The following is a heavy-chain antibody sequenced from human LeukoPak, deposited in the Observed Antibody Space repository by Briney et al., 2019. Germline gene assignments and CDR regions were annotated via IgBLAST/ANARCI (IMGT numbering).Heavy chain of an antibody. J-gene: IGHJ4*02. Sequence: ASVKVSCKASGGTFSSYAINWARQAPGQGLEWMGWITPSGGTNYPQKFQGRVAITWDTSITTAYMDLSRLTSDDTAVYYCARDRYGDGFAHLDYWGQGALVTVSS. CDR3: ARDRYGDGFAHLDY. CDR2: ITPSGGT. CDR1: GGTFSSYA. V-gene: IGHV1-2*02. D-gene: IGHD5-24*01.